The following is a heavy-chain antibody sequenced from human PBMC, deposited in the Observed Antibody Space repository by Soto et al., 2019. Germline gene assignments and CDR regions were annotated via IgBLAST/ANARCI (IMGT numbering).Heavy chain of an antibody. CDR2: IYYSGST. D-gene: IGHD3-10*01. CDR1: GDSISTYY. CDR3: ARAMGYYASGSYFDP. Sequence: SATLSLTCSVSGDSISTYYWSWIRQPPGKGLEWNGYIYYSGSTNYNPSLKSRVIISVDTSKNQFSLKLTSVTAADTAVYYCARAMGYYASGSYFDPWGQGILVTVSS. V-gene: IGHV4-59*01. J-gene: IGHJ5*02.